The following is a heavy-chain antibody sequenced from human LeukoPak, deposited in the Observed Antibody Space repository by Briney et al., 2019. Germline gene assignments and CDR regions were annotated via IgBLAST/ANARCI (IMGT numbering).Heavy chain of an antibody. CDR2: IKQDGREK. V-gene: IGHV3-7*01. J-gene: IGHJ6*03. CDR1: GLTFSSRDW. Sequence: GGSLRLSCVASGLTFSSRDWMTWVRQAPGKGLELVANIKQDGREKYYVDPGKGRVTISRDNAKNSLSLQMTSLSAEDTAVYYCARVGTAMVTIVAPYYMDVWGKGTTVTVSS. D-gene: IGHD5-18*01. CDR3: ARVGTAMVTIVAPYYMDV.